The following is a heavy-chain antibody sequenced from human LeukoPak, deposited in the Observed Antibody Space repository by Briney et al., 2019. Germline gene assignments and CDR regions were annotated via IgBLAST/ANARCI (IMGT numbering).Heavy chain of an antibody. V-gene: IGHV4-38-2*02. CDR1: GYSTSSGYY. Sequence: SETLSLTCTVSGYSTSSGYYWGWIRQPPGKGLEWIGSIYHSGSTYYNPSLKSRVTISVDTSKNQFSLKLSSVTAADTAVYYCARVIGHQWLLNFDYWGQGTLVTVSS. CDR2: IYHSGST. CDR3: ARVIGHQWLLNFDY. D-gene: IGHD3-22*01. J-gene: IGHJ4*02.